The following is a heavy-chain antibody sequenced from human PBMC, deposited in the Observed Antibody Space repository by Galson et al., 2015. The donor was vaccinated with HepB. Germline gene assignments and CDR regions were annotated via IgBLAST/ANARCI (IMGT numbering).Heavy chain of an antibody. CDR2: IIPIFGIA. CDR3: ARGVTAMHSYYYYGMDV. Sequence: SVKVSCKASGGTFSSYAISWVRQAPGQGLEWMGGIIPIFGIANYAQKFQGRVTITADKSTSTAYMELSSLRSEDTAVYYCARGVTAMHSYYYYGMDVWGQGTTVTVSS. D-gene: IGHD2-21*02. V-gene: IGHV1-69*10. J-gene: IGHJ6*02. CDR1: GGTFSSYA.